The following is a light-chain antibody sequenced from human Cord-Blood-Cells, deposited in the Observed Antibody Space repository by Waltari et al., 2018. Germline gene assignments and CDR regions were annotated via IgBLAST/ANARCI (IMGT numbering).Light chain of an antibody. V-gene: IGKV2-28*01. CDR2: LGS. CDR1: QSLLHSNGYNY. Sequence: DIVMIQSPLSLTVTPGEPASISCRSSQSLLHSNGYNYLDWYLQKPGQSPQLLIYLGSNRASGVPDRFRGSGSGTDFTLKISRVEAEDVGVYYCMQALQTPFTFGPGTKVDIK. J-gene: IGKJ3*01. CDR3: MQALQTPFT.